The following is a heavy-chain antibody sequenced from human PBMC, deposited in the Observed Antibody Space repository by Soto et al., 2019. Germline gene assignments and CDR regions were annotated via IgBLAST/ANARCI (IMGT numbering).Heavy chain of an antibody. CDR2: ISYDGSNK. D-gene: IGHD1-26*01. CDR1: GFTFSSYA. Sequence: GGSLRLSCAASGFTFSSYAMHWVRQAPGKGLEWVAVISYDGSNKYYADSVKGRFTISRDNSKNTLYLQMNSLRAEDTAVYYCARDVLAGSPYYYYYYGMDVWGQGTTVTVSS. J-gene: IGHJ6*02. CDR3: ARDVLAGSPYYYYYYGMDV. V-gene: IGHV3-30-3*01.